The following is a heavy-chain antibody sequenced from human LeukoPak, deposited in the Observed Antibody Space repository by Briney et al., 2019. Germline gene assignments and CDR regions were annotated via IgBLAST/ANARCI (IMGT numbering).Heavy chain of an antibody. V-gene: IGHV4-34*01. CDR1: GGSFSGYY. CDR3: ARGSGRSLDY. J-gene: IGHJ4*02. D-gene: IGHD1-26*01. CDR2: INHSGST. Sequence: SETLSLTCAVYGGSFSGYYWSWIRQPPGKGLEWIGEINHSGSTNYNPSLKSRVTTSVDTSKNQFSLKLSSVTAADTAVYYCARGSGRSLDYWGQGTLVTVSS.